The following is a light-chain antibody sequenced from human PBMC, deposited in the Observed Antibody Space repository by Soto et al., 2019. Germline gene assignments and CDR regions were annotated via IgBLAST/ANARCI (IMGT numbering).Light chain of an antibody. CDR3: QQSSNTPLT. CDR1: QTISRS. V-gene: IGKV1-39*01. CDR2: DAY. Sequence: DIQMTQSPSSLSASVGDRVTITCRASQTISRSLNWYQHKPGTAPRVLIYDAYTLSSGVPSRFSGSGSGTDFTLTFSSLQPEDFATYYCQQSSNTPLTFGGGTKVDIK. J-gene: IGKJ4*01.